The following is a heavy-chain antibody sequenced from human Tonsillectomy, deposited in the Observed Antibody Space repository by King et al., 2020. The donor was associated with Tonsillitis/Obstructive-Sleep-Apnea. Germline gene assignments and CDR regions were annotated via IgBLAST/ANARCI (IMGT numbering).Heavy chain of an antibody. J-gene: IGHJ6*03. Sequence: QLVQSGAEVKKPGASVKVSCKASGYTFTSYAMHWVRQAPGQRLEWMGWINAGNGNTKYSQKFQGRVTITRDTSASTAYMELSSLRSEDTAVYYCARDRPYCSSTSCQYYYYYMDVWGKGTTVTVSS. CDR3: ARDRPYCSSTSCQYYYYYMDV. D-gene: IGHD2-2*01. CDR1: GYTFTSYA. CDR2: INAGNGNT. V-gene: IGHV1-3*01.